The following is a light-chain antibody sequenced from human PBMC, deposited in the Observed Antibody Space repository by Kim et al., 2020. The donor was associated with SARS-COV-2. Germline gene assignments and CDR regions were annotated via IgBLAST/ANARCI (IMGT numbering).Light chain of an antibody. CDR2: DVT. J-gene: IGLJ2*01. Sequence: GESLAISCSGSSSDIGGYNYVSWYQQHPGKAPKLMIYDVTKRPSGVSDRFSGSKSANMASLTIFGLQAEDEADYYCSSYTTTSAVVFGGGTQLTVL. CDR3: SSYTTTSAVV. V-gene: IGLV2-14*03. CDR1: SSDIGGYNY.